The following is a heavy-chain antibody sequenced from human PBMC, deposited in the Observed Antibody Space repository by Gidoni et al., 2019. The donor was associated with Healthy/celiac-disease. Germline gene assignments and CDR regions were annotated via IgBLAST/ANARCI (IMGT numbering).Heavy chain of an antibody. CDR1: GGSFRGYY. CDR3: ARGQYYYGSGSYYNKGVAFDI. CDR2: INHSGST. Sequence: QVQLQQWGAGPLKPSETLSLTCAVYGGSFRGYYWSWIRQPPGKGLEWIGEINHSGSTNYNPSLKSRVTISVDTSKNQFSLKLSSVTAADTAVYYCARGQYYYGSGSYYNKGVAFDIWGQGTMVTVSS. V-gene: IGHV4-34*01. J-gene: IGHJ3*02. D-gene: IGHD3-10*01.